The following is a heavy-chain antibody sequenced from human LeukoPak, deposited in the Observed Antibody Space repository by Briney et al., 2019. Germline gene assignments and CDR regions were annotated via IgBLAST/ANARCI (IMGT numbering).Heavy chain of an antibody. CDR3: AREIAVAASFDY. V-gene: IGHV4-59*01. CDR2: IYYSGST. CDR1: GGSISSYY. J-gene: IGHJ4*02. D-gene: IGHD6-19*01. Sequence: PSETLSLTCTVSGGSISSYYWSWIRQPPGKGLEWIGYIYYSGSTNYNPSLRSRVTISVDTSKRQFSLKVNSVTAADTAVYYCAREIAVAASFDYWGQGTLVTVSS.